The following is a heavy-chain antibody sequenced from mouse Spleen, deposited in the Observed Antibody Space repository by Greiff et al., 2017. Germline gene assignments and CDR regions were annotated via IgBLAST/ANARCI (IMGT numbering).Heavy chain of an antibody. Sequence: VQLQQSGPELVKPGASVKISCTASGYTFTDYYMTWVKQSHGKSLEWIGDINHNNGGTSYNQKVKGKATLTVDKSSSTAYMELRSLTSEDSAVYYCASRDYFDYWGQGTTLTVSS. J-gene: IGHJ2*01. CDR3: ASRDYFDY. CDR2: INHNNGGT. D-gene: IGHD3-3*01. CDR1: GYTFTDYY. V-gene: IGHV1-26*01.